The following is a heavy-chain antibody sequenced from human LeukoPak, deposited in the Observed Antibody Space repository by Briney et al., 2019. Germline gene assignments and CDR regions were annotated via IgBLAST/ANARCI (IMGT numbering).Heavy chain of an antibody. CDR2: ISGSGDST. CDR3: AKRPLDIVVVIWLSY. J-gene: IGHJ4*02. V-gene: IGHV3-23*01. CDR1: GFTFSNYA. Sequence: GGSLRLSCAASGFTFSNYAMSWVRQAPGKGLEWVSAISGSGDSTYYADSVKGRFTISRDNSKNTLYLQMNSLRAEDTALYYCAKRPLDIVVVIWLSYWGQGTLVTVSS. D-gene: IGHD2-21*01.